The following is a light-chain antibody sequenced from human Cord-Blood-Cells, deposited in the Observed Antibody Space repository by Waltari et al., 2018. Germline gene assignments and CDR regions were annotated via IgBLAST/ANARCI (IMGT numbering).Light chain of an antibody. CDR1: QSVSSY. Sequence: EIVLTQSPDTLSLSPGERATLSCRASQSVSSYLTWYQQKPGQAPRLLIYDASNWATGIPSRFSGSGSGTDFTLTISSLEPEDFAVYYCQQRSNWPWTFGQGTKVEIK. CDR3: QQRSNWPWT. V-gene: IGKV3-11*01. J-gene: IGKJ1*01. CDR2: DAS.